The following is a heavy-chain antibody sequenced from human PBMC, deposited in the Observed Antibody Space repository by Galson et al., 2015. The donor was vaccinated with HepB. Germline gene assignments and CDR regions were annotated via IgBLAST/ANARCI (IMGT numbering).Heavy chain of an antibody. CDR2: IWYDGSNK. D-gene: IGHD3-10*01. CDR3: ARAVKRITMVRGALEGGWYFDL. Sequence: SLRLSCAASGFTFSSYAMHWVRQAPGKGLEWVAVIWYDGSNKYYADSVKGRFTISRDNSKNTLYLQMNSLRAEDTAVYYCARAVKRITMVRGALEGGWYFDLWGRGTLVTVSS. CDR1: GFTFSSYA. V-gene: IGHV3-33*08. J-gene: IGHJ2*01.